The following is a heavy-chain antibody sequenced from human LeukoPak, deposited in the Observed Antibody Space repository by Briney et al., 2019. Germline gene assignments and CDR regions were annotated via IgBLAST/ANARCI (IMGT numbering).Heavy chain of an antibody. V-gene: IGHV3-74*01. Sequence: GGSLRLSCEASGFTFSSYWIYWDRQAPGKGLVCVSRINNDGSGTTYADSVKGRFTISRDNAKNTVYLQMNSLRVEDTAVYYCARGGSYHAFDIWGQGTTLIVSS. D-gene: IGHD1-26*01. CDR1: GFTFSSYW. CDR2: INNDGSGT. CDR3: ARGGSYHAFDI. J-gene: IGHJ3*02.